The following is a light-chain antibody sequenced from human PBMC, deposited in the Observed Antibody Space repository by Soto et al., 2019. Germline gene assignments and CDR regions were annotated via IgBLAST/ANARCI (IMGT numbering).Light chain of an antibody. CDR2: XAS. Sequence: DMHMTQSPSSLPTSVGCRFTITCRASQSISNWFDWYQQQPGTAPKVLXYXASNLQSGVPSRFSGSGSGTEFTLIISGLQPDDSATYYCQQYTNTNNPWMFGQGTKVDIK. CDR3: QQYTNTNNPWM. CDR1: QSISNW. J-gene: IGKJ1*01. V-gene: IGKV1-5*01.